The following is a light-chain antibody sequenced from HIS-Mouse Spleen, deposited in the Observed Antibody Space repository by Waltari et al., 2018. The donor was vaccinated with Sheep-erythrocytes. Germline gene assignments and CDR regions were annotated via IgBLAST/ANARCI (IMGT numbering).Light chain of an antibody. CDR1: ALPTQY. CDR3: QSADSSGTYPV. CDR2: KDS. V-gene: IGLV3-25*03. Sequence: SYELTQPPSLSVSPGQTARITFSGGALPTQYAYWYQQKPGQAPVLVIYKDSERPSGIPERFSGSSSGTTVTLTISGVQAEDEADYYCQSADSSGTYPVFGGGTKLTVL. J-gene: IGLJ2*01.